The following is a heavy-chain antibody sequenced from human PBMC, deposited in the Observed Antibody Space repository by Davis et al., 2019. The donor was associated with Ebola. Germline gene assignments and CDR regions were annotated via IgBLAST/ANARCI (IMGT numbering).Heavy chain of an antibody. D-gene: IGHD5-18*01. V-gene: IGHV3-23*01. Sequence: GGSLRLSCAASGFTFSSYAMSWVRQAPGKGLEWVSAISGSGGSTYYADSVKGRFTISRDNSKNTLYLQMNSLRAEDTAVYYCAKSGIQLWLRWYFDYWGQGTLVTVSS. CDR1: GFTFSSYA. CDR3: AKSGIQLWLRWYFDY. CDR2: ISGSGGST. J-gene: IGHJ4*02.